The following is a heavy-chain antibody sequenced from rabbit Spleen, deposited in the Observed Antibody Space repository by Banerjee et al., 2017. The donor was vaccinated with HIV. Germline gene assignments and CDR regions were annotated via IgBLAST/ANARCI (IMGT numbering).Heavy chain of an antibody. D-gene: IGHD2-1*01. CDR1: GFSFSSSYY. J-gene: IGHJ4*01. V-gene: IGHV1S45*01. CDR2: IDAGFGGTT. Sequence: QEQLEESGGGLVQPEGSLTLTCTASGFSFSSSYYMCWVRQAPGKGLEWIACIDAGFGGTTYYASWAKGRFTISKTSSTTVTLQMTSLTAADTATYFCATYVDYDGDFNLWGQGTLVTVS. CDR3: ATYVDYDGDFNL.